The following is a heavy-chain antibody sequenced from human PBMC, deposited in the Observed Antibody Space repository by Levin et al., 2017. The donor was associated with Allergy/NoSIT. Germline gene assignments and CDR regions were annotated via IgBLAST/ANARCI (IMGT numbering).Heavy chain of an antibody. CDR2: ISSNGGST. Sequence: GGSLRLSCSASGFTFSAYAMHWVRQVPGKGLEYVSGISSNGGSTHYADSVKDRFTVSRDNSNNALFLQMNSLRIEDTALYYCVQDCHTWWLQYDFFGYWGQGTLVTVSS. CDR1: GFTFSAYA. V-gene: IGHV3-64D*06. D-gene: IGHD5-24*01. CDR3: VQDCHTWWLQYDFFGY. J-gene: IGHJ4*02.